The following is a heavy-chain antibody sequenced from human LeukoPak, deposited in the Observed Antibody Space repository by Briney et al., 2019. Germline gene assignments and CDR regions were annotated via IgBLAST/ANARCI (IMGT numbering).Heavy chain of an antibody. CDR2: TYYRSKLYN. CDR1: GDSVSSNSAA. CDR3: ARHVVVPAATPPFDY. V-gene: IGHV6-1*01. D-gene: IGHD2-2*01. Sequence: SQTLSLTCAISGDSVSSNSAAWNWIRQSPSRGLEWLGRTYYRSKLYNDYAVSVKSRITINPDTSKNQFSLQLNSVTPEDTAVYYCARHVVVPAATPPFDYWGQGTLVTVSS. J-gene: IGHJ4*02.